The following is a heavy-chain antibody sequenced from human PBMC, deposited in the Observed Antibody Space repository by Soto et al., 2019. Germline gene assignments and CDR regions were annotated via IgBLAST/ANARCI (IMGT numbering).Heavy chain of an antibody. CDR3: ARGIVPVGNNAY. CDR1: GGSITSGGYY. D-gene: IGHD1-26*01. Sequence: SETLSLTCXVSGGSITSGGYYWSWIRQPPGKGLEWIGYIYYSGSTNYNPPLKSRVTISVDTSKNQFSLKLSSVTAADTAVYYCARGIVPVGNNAYWGQGTLVTVSS. V-gene: IGHV4-30-4*08. J-gene: IGHJ4*02. CDR2: IYYSGST.